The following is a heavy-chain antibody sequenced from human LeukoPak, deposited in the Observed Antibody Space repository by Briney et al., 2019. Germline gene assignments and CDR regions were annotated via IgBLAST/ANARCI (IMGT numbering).Heavy chain of an antibody. CDR2: IYPRDSDT. CDR1: GYILTSYW. D-gene: IGHD5-12*01. V-gene: IGHV5-51*01. J-gene: IGHJ4*02. CDR3: ARGGYSGYDGFDY. Sequence: GESLKISCKGSGYILTSYWIGWVRQMPGKGLEWMGIIYPRDSDTRYSPSFQGQVSISVDTSIDTAYLQWSSVKASDTAMYYCARGGYSGYDGFDYWGQGTLVTVSS.